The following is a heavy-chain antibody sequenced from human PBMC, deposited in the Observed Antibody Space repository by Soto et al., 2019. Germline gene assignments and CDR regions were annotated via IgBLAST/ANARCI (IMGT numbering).Heavy chain of an antibody. CDR2: ISAYNGNT. D-gene: IGHD3-3*01. CDR1: GYTFTSYG. V-gene: IGHV1-18*01. CDR3: ARIGEYDFLSGYYNYYYGMDV. Sequence: QVQLVQSGAEVKKPGASVKVSCKASGYTFTSYGISWVRQAPGQGLEWMGWISAYNGNTNYAQKLQGRVTMTTDTSTSTAYMELRSLRSDDTAVYYCARIGEYDFLSGYYNYYYGMDVWGQGTTVTVSS. J-gene: IGHJ6*02.